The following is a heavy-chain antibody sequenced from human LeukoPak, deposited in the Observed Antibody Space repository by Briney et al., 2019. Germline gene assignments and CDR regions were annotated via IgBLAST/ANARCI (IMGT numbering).Heavy chain of an antibody. CDR3: ARESGGSSGWSHFDY. Sequence: ASVKVPCKASGYTFTSYGISWVRQAPGQGLEWMGWISAYNGNTNYAQKLQGRVTMTTDTSTSTAYMELRSLRSDDTAVYYCARESGGSSGWSHFDYWGQGTLVTVSS. D-gene: IGHD6-19*01. CDR1: GYTFTSYG. V-gene: IGHV1-18*01. J-gene: IGHJ4*02. CDR2: ISAYNGNT.